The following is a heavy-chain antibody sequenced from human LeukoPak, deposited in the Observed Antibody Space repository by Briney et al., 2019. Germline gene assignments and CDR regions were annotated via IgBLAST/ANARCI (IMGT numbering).Heavy chain of an antibody. J-gene: IGHJ6*04. Sequence: GESLQISCQGSGYSFTSYWIGWVRQMPGKGLEWMGIIYPGDSDTRYSPSFQGQVTISADKSISTAYLQWSSLKASDTAMYYCARADYYGSGSFIGMDVWGKGTTVTVSS. CDR2: IYPGDSDT. CDR1: GYSFTSYW. D-gene: IGHD3-10*01. CDR3: ARADYYGSGSFIGMDV. V-gene: IGHV5-51*01.